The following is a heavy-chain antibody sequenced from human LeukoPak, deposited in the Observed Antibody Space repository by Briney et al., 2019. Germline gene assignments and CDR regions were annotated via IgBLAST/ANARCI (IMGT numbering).Heavy chain of an antibody. J-gene: IGHJ3*02. V-gene: IGHV4-39*01. D-gene: IGHD6-13*01. CDR3: ARRGYSRDDAFDI. CDR2: IYYSGST. CDR1: GGSISSSSYY. Sequence: NPSETLSLTCTVSGGSISSSSYYWGWIRQPPGKGLEWIGSIYYSGSTYYNPSLKSRVTISVDTSKNQFSLKLSSVTAADTAVYYCARRGYSRDDAFDIWGQGTMVTVSS.